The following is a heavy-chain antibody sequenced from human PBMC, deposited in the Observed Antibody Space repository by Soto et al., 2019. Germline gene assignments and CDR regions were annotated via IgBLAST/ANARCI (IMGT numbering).Heavy chain of an antibody. CDR1: GGSISSYY. CDR3: ARQQWLVLNAFDI. J-gene: IGHJ3*02. V-gene: IGHV4-59*01. D-gene: IGHD6-19*01. CDR2: IYYSGST. Sequence: QVQLQESGPGLVKPSETLSLTCTVSGGSISSYYWSWIRQPPGKGLEWIGYIYYSGSTNYNPSLKSRVTISVDTSTNQVSLKLSSVTAADTAVYYCARQQWLVLNAFDIWGQGTMVTVSS.